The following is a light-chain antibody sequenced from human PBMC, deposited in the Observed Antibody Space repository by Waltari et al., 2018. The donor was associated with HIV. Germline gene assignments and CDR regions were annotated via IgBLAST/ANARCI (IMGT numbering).Light chain of an antibody. Sequence: DVVVTQSPDSLAVSLGERATLHCKSNQSLLYISNNQNYLAWYQKKAGQRPKLLIYWAYIRESGVPDRFSGSGSETDFTLTISSLQAEDVAVYYCQQYSDVPYTFGQGTKLEIK. CDR2: WAY. CDR1: QSLLYISNNQNY. CDR3: QQYSDVPYT. V-gene: IGKV4-1*01. J-gene: IGKJ2*01.